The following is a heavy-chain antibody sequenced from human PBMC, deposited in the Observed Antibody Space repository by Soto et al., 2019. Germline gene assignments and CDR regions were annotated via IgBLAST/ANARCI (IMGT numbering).Heavy chain of an antibody. CDR1: GFTFSSYA. V-gene: IGHV3-23*01. J-gene: IGHJ5*02. CDR3: AKERGAGGRFSGIAVAGIPS. D-gene: IGHD6-19*01. Sequence: EVQLLESGGGLVQPGGSLRLSCAASGFTFSSYAMSLVRQTPGKGLEWVSGISGVGGNTYYADSVTGRFTISRDNSRNTLYLQMNSLRAADTAIYYCAKERGAGGRFSGIAVAGIPSWGQGTLVTVSS. CDR2: ISGVGGNT.